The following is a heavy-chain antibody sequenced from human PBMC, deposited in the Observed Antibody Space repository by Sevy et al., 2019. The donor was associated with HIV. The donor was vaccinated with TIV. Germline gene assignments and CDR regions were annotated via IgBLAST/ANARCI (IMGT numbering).Heavy chain of an antibody. CDR2: IYPGESDT. CDR1: GYSFTSYW. Sequence: GESLKISCKGSGYSFTSYWIGWVRQMPGKGLEWMGIIYPGESDTRYSPSFQGQVTISADKSISTAYLQWSSLKASDTAMYYCARTQGMGGSWASAIDAFDIWGQGTMVTVSS. CDR3: ARTQGMGGSWASAIDAFDI. V-gene: IGHV5-51*01. D-gene: IGHD2-15*01. J-gene: IGHJ3*02.